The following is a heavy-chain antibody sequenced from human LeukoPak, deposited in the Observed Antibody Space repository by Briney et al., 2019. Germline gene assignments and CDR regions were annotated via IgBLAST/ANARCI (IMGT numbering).Heavy chain of an antibody. J-gene: IGHJ4*02. CDR3: ARVNINNWHSCVY. CDR1: GGSISSNNW. CDR2: IYHSGSP. D-gene: IGHD1-1*01. Sequence: SGTLSLTCAVSGGSISSNNWWGWVRQPPGKGLEWIGEIYHSGSPNYNPSLKSRVTISVDKSRNHFSLNLSSVTAADTAVYYCARVNINNWHSCVYWGQGTLVTVSS. V-gene: IGHV4-4*02.